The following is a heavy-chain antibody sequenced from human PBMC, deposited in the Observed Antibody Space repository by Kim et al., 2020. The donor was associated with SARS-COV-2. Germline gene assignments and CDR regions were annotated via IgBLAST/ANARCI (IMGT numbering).Heavy chain of an antibody. CDR1: GYTFTSYS. J-gene: IGHJ4*02. CDR2: INPSGGIT. D-gene: IGHD1-26*01. CDR3: ARVVGGRGFDY. V-gene: IGHV1-46*01. Sequence: ASVKVSCKASGYTFTSYSTHWVRQAPGQGLEWMGIINPSGGITIYAQKFQGRVTMTRDTSTSTVYMELSSLRSEDTAVYYCARVVGGRGFDYWGQGTLVTVSS.